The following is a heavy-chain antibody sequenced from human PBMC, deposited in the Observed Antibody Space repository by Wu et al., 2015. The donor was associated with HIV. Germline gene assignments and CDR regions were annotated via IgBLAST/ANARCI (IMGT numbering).Heavy chain of an antibody. D-gene: IGHD4-23*01. CDR2: IIPIFGTA. J-gene: IGHJ4*02. CDR3: ARGDTVVTPFWAQGPPYY. V-gene: IGHV1-69*05. CDR1: GGTFSSYA. Sequence: QVQLVQSGAEVKKPGSSVKVSCKASGGTFSSYAISWVRQAPGQGLEWMGGIIPIFGTANYAQKFQGRVTITTDESTSTAYMELSSLRSEDTAVYYCARGDTVVTPFWAQGPPYYWGQGTLVTVSS.